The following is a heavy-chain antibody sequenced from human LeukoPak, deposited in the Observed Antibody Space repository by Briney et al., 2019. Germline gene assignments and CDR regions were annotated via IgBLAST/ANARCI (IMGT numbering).Heavy chain of an antibody. J-gene: IGHJ4*02. CDR1: SGSISTYY. Sequence: SETLSLTCTVSSGSISTYYWAWIRQPPGKGLEWIGYISYSGSTKYNPSLTRRVTISLDTSKNQFSLELRSMTAADTAVYYCAREFCCGSYDYWGQGTLVTVSS. D-gene: IGHD5-18*01. CDR2: ISYSGST. V-gene: IGHV4-59*12. CDR3: AREFCCGSYDY.